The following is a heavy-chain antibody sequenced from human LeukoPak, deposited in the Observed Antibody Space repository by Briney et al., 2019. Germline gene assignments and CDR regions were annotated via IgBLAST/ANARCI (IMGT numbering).Heavy chain of an antibody. D-gene: IGHD3-10*01. CDR3: AKGAVRGVIITRLFDY. CDR2: ISGSGGST. V-gene: IGHV3-23*01. CDR1: GFTFSSYA. Sequence: GGSLRLSCAASGFTFSSYAMSWVRQAPGKGLEWVSAISGSGGSTYYADSVKGRFTISRDNSKNTLYLQMSSLRAEDTAVYYCAKGAVRGVIITRLFDYWGQGTLVTVSS. J-gene: IGHJ4*02.